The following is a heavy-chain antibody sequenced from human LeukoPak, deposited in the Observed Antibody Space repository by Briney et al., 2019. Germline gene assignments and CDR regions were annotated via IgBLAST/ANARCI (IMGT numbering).Heavy chain of an antibody. V-gene: IGHV1-69*01. CDR2: IIPIFGTA. CDR1: GGTFSSYA. D-gene: IGHD6-13*01. CDR3: ARAPGYSSSWYYYYGMDV. Sequence: SVKVSCKASGGTFSSYAISWVRQAPGQGLEWMGGIIPIFGTANYAQKFQGRVTITADESTSTAYMELSSLRSEDTAVYYCARAPGYSSSWYYYYGMDVWGQGTTVTVSS. J-gene: IGHJ6*02.